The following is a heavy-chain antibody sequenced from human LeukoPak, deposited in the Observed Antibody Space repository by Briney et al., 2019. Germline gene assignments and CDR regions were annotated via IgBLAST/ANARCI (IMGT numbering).Heavy chain of an antibody. Sequence: GASVKVSCKASGYTFSLYAIHWARQAPGQRLEWMGWINPANGNTRYSQEFQGRVTITRDTSASTAYMELSSLRFEDMAVYYCARGPYSGYTGYYIDYWGQGVLVTVSS. CDR2: INPANGNT. CDR1: GYTFSLYA. V-gene: IGHV1-3*03. D-gene: IGHD5-12*01. CDR3: ARGPYSGYTGYYIDY. J-gene: IGHJ4*02.